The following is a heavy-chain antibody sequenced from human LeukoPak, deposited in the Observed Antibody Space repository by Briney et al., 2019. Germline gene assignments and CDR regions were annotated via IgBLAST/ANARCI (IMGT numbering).Heavy chain of an antibody. CDR2: IYYSGST. J-gene: IGHJ3*02. CDR3: ARDLRITIFGVVMGSYAFDI. D-gene: IGHD3-3*01. V-gene: IGHV4-59*01. Sequence: SETLSLTCTVSGGSISSYYWSWIRQPPGKGLEWIGYIYYSGSTNYNPSLKSRVTISVDTSKNQFSLKLSSVTAADTAVYYCARDLRITIFGVVMGSYAFDIWGQGTMVTVSS. CDR1: GGSISSYY.